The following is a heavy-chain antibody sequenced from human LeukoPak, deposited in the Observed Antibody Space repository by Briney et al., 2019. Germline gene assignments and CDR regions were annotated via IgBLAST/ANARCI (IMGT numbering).Heavy chain of an antibody. D-gene: IGHD6-6*01. Sequence: SETLSLTCTVSGGSISSHYWSWIRQPPGKGLEWIGYTYYSGSTNYNPSPKSRVTISVDTSKNQFSLKLSSVTAADTAVYYCARDGIAARPFDYWGQGTLVTVSS. CDR3: ARDGIAARPFDY. CDR1: GGSISSHY. CDR2: TYYSGST. V-gene: IGHV4-59*11. J-gene: IGHJ4*02.